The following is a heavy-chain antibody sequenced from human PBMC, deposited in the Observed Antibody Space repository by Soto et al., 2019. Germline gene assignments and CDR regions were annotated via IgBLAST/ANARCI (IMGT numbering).Heavy chain of an antibody. V-gene: IGHV1-3*01. CDR1: GYTFTSYA. Sequence: ASVKVSCKASGYTFTSYAMHWVRQAPGQRLEWMGWINAGNGNTKYSQKFQGRVTITRDTSASTAYMELSSLRSEDTAVYYCARYSRPCSSTSCYNFNAYYYYGMDVWGQGTTVTVSS. D-gene: IGHD2-2*02. CDR3: ARYSRPCSSTSCYNFNAYYYYGMDV. J-gene: IGHJ6*02. CDR2: INAGNGNT.